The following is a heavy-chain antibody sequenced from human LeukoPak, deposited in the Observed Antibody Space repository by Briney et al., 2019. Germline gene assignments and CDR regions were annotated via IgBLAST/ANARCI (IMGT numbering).Heavy chain of an antibody. V-gene: IGHV6-1*01. J-gene: IGHJ4*02. CDR3: ARASLQSVYLDC. CDR2: TYYRSKWNN. Sequence: SQTLSLTCAISGDSVSTNGIAWIWIRQSPSRGLEWLGRTYYRSKWNNDYAVSVKSRITINPDISKNQFSLQPNSVTPEDTAVYYCARASLQSVYLDCWGQGTLVTVSS. CDR1: GDSVSTNGIA.